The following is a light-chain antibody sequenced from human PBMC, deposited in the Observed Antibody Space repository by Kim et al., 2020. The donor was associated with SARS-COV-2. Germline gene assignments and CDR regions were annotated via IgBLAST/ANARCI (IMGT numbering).Light chain of an antibody. J-gene: IGLJ3*02. V-gene: IGLV3-21*04. Sequence: SYELTQPPSVSVAPGKTARITCGGNNIGSKSVHWYQQKPGQAPVLVIYYDSERPSGIPERFSGSNSGNTATLTSSRFEAGDEAEYYRQVWDSMSDQRVFG. CDR3: QVWDSMSDQRV. CDR1: NIGSKS. CDR2: YDS.